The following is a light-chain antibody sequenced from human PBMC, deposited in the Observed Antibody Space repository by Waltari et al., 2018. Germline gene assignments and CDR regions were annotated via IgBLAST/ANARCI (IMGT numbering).Light chain of an antibody. CDR2: DVS. CDR3: SSYTTTSSWV. J-gene: IGLJ3*02. V-gene: IGLV2-14*01. CDR1: RGDIGRYNF. Sequence: QSALTQPASVSGSPGQSTTISCTGSRGDIGRYNFVSWYQQEPGRAPKLIVYDVSQRPSGVSNRFSGSKSGNTASLTISGLQAEDEADYYCSSYTTTSSWVFGGGTKLTVL.